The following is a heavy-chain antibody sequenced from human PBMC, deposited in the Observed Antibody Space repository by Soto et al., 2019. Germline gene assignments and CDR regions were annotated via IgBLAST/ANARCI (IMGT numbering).Heavy chain of an antibody. CDR3: ARGGLQHALDV. J-gene: IGHJ6*04. CDR1: GFTFSNYW. V-gene: IGHV3-74*03. Sequence: EVQLVESGGGLVQPGGSLRLSCAASGFTFSNYWMYWVRQAPGKGLVWVSRVNNDGTDTTHADSVKGRFTISRDNAENTLYLQMHSLRAEDTAVYYFARGGLQHALDVWGKGSTVTVSP. D-gene: IGHD6-13*01. CDR2: VNNDGTDT.